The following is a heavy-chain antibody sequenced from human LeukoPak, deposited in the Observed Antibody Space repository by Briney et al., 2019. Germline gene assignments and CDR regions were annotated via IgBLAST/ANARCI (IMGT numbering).Heavy chain of an antibody. CDR2: INPNSGGT. CDR1: GYTFTGYY. V-gene: IGHV1-2*06. D-gene: IGHD6-13*01. Sequence: ASVKVSCKASGYTFTGYYMHWVRQAPGQGLEWMGRINPNSGGTNYAQKFQGRVTMTRDTSISTAYMELSRLRSDDTAVYYCAFIAVAGTGGDFDYWGQGTLVTVSS. CDR3: AFIAVAGTGGDFDY. J-gene: IGHJ4*02.